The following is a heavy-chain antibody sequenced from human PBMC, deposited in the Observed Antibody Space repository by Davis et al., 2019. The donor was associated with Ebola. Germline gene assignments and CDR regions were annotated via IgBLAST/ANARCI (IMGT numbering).Heavy chain of an antibody. CDR1: GFSVNSLGVG. CDR2: IYYSGST. J-gene: IGHJ5*02. CDR3: ARVDYDFWSGYYGNNWFDP. D-gene: IGHD3-3*01. Sequence: LVKPTQTLTLTCTFSGFSVNSLGVGVGWVRQPPGKGLEWIGYIYYSGSTNYNPSLKSRVTISVDTSKNQFSLKLSSVTAADTAVYYCARVDYDFWSGYYGNNWFDPWGQGTLVTVSS. V-gene: IGHV4-61*08.